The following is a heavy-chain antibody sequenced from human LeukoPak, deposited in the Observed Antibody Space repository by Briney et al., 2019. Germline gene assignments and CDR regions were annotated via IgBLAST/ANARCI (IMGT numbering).Heavy chain of an antibody. CDR2: IYTSGST. Sequence: PSQTLSLTCTVSGGSISSGSYYWSWIRQPAGKGLEWIGRIYTSGSTNYNPSLKSRVTISVDTSKNQFSLKLSSVTAADTAVYYCAREVWFGEFYYYYYYMDVWGKGTTVTISS. CDR1: GGSISSGSYY. D-gene: IGHD3-10*01. CDR3: AREVWFGEFYYYYYYMDV. V-gene: IGHV4-61*02. J-gene: IGHJ6*03.